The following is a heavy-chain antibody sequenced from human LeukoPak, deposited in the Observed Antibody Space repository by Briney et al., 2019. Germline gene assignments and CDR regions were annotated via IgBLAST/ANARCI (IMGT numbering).Heavy chain of an antibody. CDR3: AKSRIAVADDDAFDI. J-gene: IGHJ3*02. Sequence: GGSLRLSCAASGFTFSSYAMSWVRQAPGKGLEWVSGISGSGGSTYYADSVKGRFTISRDNSKDTLYLQMNSLRVEDTAVYYCAKSRIAVADDDAFDIWGPGTMVTVSS. V-gene: IGHV3-23*01. CDR1: GFTFSSYA. D-gene: IGHD6-19*01. CDR2: ISGSGGST.